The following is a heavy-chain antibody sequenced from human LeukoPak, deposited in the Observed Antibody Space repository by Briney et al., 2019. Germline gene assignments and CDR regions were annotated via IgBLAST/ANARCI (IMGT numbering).Heavy chain of an antibody. J-gene: IGHJ4*02. CDR3: AKIGVSGSYWDFDS. CDR1: GYTFTDYF. V-gene: IGHV1-2*02. D-gene: IGHD1-26*01. CDR2: MDPRDGGT. Sequence: GASVKVSCKPSGYTFTDYFTHWVRQAPGQGLEWMGWMDPRDGGTKYAQKFQGRVTMTRDTSISTAYMELSSLRSDDTAIYYCAKIGVSGSYWDFDSWGQGTPVTVSS.